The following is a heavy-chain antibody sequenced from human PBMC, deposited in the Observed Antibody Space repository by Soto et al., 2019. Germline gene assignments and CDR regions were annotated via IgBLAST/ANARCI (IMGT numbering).Heavy chain of an antibody. J-gene: IGHJ6*03. Sequence: PGGSLRLSCAASGFTFSSYDMHWVRQATGKGLEWVSAIGTAGDTYYPGSVKGRFTISRENAKNSLYLQMNSLRAGDTAVYYCARGGRWSVTSFQYYMDVWGKGTTVTVSS. CDR1: GFTFSSYD. V-gene: IGHV3-13*01. CDR2: IGTAGDT. D-gene: IGHD4-17*01. CDR3: ARGGRWSVTSFQYYMDV.